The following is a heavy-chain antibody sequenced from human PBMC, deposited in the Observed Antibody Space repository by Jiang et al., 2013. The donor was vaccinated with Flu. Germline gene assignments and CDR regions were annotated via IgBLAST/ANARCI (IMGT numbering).Heavy chain of an antibody. Sequence: SLTCAISGDSVSSNSAAWNWIRQSPSRGLEWLGRTYYRSKWYNDYAVSVKSRITINPDTSKNQFSLQLNSVTPEDTAVYYCARGVVAGTKGAFDIWGQGTMVTVSS. CDR3: ARGVVAGTKGAFDI. CDR2: TYYRSKWYN. V-gene: IGHV6-1*01. D-gene: IGHD1-7*01. CDR1: GDSVSSNSAA. J-gene: IGHJ3*02.